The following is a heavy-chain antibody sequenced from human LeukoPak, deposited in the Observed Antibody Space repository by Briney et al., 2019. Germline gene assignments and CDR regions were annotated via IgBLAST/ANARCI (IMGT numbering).Heavy chain of an antibody. CDR1: GFTFSSYA. V-gene: IGHV3-23*01. CDR3: ACGAGTGPGVSYYYYYYGMDV. D-gene: IGHD6-13*01. CDR2: ISLSGRTT. J-gene: IGHJ6*02. Sequence: GGSLRLSCAVSGFTFSSYAMNWVRQAPGKGLEWVSAISLSGRTTYYADSVKGRFTISRDNSKNTLYLLMNSLRAEDTAVYYCACGAGTGPGVSYYYYYYGMDVWGQGTTVTVSS.